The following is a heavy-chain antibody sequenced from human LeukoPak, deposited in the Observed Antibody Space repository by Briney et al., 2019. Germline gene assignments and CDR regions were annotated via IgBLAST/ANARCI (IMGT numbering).Heavy chain of an antibody. V-gene: IGHV3-33*08. CDR2: IWRDGTNQ. Sequence: GGSLTLACVPSQFPFSHYGIQWVRQAPGRGLEWVAVIWRDGTNQYYADSVKGRFTISRDDSQKTVYLQMNGLRVEDTAVYFCARDAQRGFDYSNSLRYWGQGTLVTVSS. D-gene: IGHD4-11*01. J-gene: IGHJ4*02. CDR1: QFPFSHYG. CDR3: ARDAQRGFDYSNSLRY.